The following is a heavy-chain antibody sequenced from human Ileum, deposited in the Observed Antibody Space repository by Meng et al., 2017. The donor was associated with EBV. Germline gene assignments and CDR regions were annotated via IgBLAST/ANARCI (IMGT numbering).Heavy chain of an antibody. V-gene: IGHV4-34*01. CDR1: GGSFSGNY. J-gene: IGHJ4*02. CDR3: RNAFCSAAGCSDS. D-gene: IGHD2-15*01. Sequence: QVQLQQWGAGLLKPSETLSLTCAAYGGSFSGNYWSWIRQPPGKGLEWIGEIDETGSTNYNPSLKSRVTIFMDTSKNQFSLKVTSVTAADTAVYYCRNAFCSAAGCSDSWGKGTMVPVSS. CDR2: IDETGST.